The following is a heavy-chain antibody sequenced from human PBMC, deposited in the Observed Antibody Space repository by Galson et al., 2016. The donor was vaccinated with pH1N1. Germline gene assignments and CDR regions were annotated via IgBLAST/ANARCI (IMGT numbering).Heavy chain of an antibody. CDR3: ARTPTSVVTVYSPFDV. V-gene: IGHV1-69*13. J-gene: IGHJ6*02. D-gene: IGHD4-23*01. CDR2: IIPIFGTT. CDR1: EGTFTSST. Sequence: SVKVSCKVSEGTFTSSTITWVRHAPGQGLEWVGDIIPIFGTTTYALKFQGRVTLTADGSRHTAFMELSGLTSQDTAVYYCARTPTSVVTVYSPFDVWGQGTTVTVS.